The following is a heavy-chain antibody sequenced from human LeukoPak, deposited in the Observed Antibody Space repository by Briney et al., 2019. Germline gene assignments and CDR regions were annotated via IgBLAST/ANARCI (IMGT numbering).Heavy chain of an antibody. Sequence: GGSLRLSCAASGITFSSYAMSWVRQAPGKGLEWVSVILGSGGTTYYADSVKGRFTVSRDDSKNTLYLQMNSLRAEDTAVYYCARGVHGGGYFYGMDVWGQGTTVTVSS. CDR1: GITFSSYA. CDR2: ILGSGGTT. CDR3: ARGVHGGGYFYGMDV. V-gene: IGHV3-23*01. J-gene: IGHJ6*02. D-gene: IGHD2-15*01.